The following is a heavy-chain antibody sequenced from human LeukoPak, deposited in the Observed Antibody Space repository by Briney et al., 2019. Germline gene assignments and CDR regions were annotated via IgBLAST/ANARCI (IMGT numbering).Heavy chain of an antibody. CDR2: ITASGDST. Sequence: GSLRLSCAASGFPFSDYVMIWVRQPPGKGLEWVSGITASGDSTFYGDSVKGRFTMSRDNSRNTVYLQMNSLRVDDTAVYYCARGYCSSTGCYQDNWFDPWGQGTLVTVSS. J-gene: IGHJ5*02. CDR3: ARGYCSSTGCYQDNWFDP. CDR1: GFPFSDYV. D-gene: IGHD2-2*01. V-gene: IGHV3-23*01.